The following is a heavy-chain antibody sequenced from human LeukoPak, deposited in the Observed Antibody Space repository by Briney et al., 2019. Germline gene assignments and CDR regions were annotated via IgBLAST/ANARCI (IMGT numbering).Heavy chain of an antibody. V-gene: IGHV3-7*01. CDR2: IKQDGSEK. CDR1: GFTFSSYL. D-gene: IGHD2-2*01. Sequence: HPGGSLRLSCAASGFTFSSYLMSWVRQAPGKGLEWVANIKQDGSEKYYVDSVKGRFTISRDNAKNSLYLQMNSLRAEDTAVYYGARDLLYCSSTSCYYEEGTGVDYWGQGTLVTVSS. CDR3: ARDLLYCSSTSCYYEEGTGVDY. J-gene: IGHJ4*02.